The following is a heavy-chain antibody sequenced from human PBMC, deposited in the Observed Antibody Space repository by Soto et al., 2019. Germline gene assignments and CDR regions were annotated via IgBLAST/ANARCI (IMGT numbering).Heavy chain of an antibody. Sequence: TLSLTCTVSGGSVSSGSYYWSWIRQPPGKGLEWIGYIYYSGSTNYNPSLKSRVTISVDTSKNQFSLKLSSVTAADTAVYYCARDCSYYYHSSGSLCYWGQGTLVTVSS. D-gene: IGHD3-22*01. CDR1: GGSVSSGSYY. J-gene: IGHJ4*02. CDR2: IYYSGST. V-gene: IGHV4-61*01. CDR3: ARDCSYYYHSSGSLCY.